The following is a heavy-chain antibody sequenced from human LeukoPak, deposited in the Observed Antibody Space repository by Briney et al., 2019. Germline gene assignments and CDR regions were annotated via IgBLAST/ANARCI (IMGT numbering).Heavy chain of an antibody. CDR3: ARVFREWEGRYYFDY. V-gene: IGHV4-59*01. Sequence: SETLSLTCTVSGGSISSYYWSWIRQPPGKGLEWIGSIYYSGSTNYNPSLKSRVTISVDTSKNQFSLKLSSVTAADTAVYYCARVFREWEGRYYFDYWGQGTLVTVSS. J-gene: IGHJ4*02. CDR2: IYYSGST. D-gene: IGHD1-26*01. CDR1: GGSISSYY.